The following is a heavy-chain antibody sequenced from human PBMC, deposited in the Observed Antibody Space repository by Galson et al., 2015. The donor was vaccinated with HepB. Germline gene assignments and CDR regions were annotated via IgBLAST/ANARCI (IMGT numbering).Heavy chain of an antibody. Sequence: LSLTCTVSGDSITSSSYYWGWIRQAPGKGLEWIGTIYYGGSTYYNPSLKSRVTISVDMSKNQFYLKLSSVMAADTAVYYCVRLRRIAVAGNAVVNSWGQGTLVTVSS. J-gene: IGHJ4*02. CDR1: GDSITSSSYY. CDR2: IYYGGST. CDR3: VRLRRIAVAGNAVVNS. V-gene: IGHV4-39*01. D-gene: IGHD6-19*01.